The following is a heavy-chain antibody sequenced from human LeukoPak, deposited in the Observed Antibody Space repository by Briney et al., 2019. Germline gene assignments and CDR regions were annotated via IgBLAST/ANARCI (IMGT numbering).Heavy chain of an antibody. V-gene: IGHV3-66*02. Sequence: GGSLRLSRAASGFTVNRKYMSWVRQAPGKGLEWISFIYTGGNTYYADSVKGRFTVSRDNSKNTLYLQMNSLRDEATGVYRCAARDDGNCPYFDYWGPGTMVTVS. CDR1: GFTVNRKY. D-gene: IGHD4-23*01. CDR3: AARDDGNCPYFDY. J-gene: IGHJ4*02. CDR2: IYTGGNT.